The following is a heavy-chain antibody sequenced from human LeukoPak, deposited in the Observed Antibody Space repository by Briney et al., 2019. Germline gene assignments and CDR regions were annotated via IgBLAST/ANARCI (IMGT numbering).Heavy chain of an antibody. CDR3: ARDGETAAPWALDL. CDR2: INWNSGSI. V-gene: IGHV3-9*03. D-gene: IGHD3-10*01. Sequence: PGRSLRLSCAASGFTFDDYAMHWVRQAPGKGLEWVSSINWNSGSIGYADSVKGRFTISRDNAKNSLYLQLSSLRVEDMGIYCCARDGETAAPWALDLWGQGTMVTVSS. J-gene: IGHJ3*01. CDR1: GFTFDDYA.